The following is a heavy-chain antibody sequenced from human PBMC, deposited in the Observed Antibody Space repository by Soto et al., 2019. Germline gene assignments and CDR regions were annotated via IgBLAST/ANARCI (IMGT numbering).Heavy chain of an antibody. CDR3: ARDRVPQLGYYGMDV. CDR2: INTDESSR. D-gene: IGHD2-2*01. V-gene: IGHV3-74*01. Sequence: GGSLRLSCAASGFTFSSYWMHWVRQAPGKGLVWVSRINTDESSRSYADSVKGRFTISRDNAKNTLYLQMNSLRAEDTAVYFCARDRVPQLGYYGMDVWGQGTTVTVS. CDR1: GFTFSSYW. J-gene: IGHJ6*02.